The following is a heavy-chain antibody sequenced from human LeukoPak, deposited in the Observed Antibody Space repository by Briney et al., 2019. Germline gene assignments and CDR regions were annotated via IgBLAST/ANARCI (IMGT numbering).Heavy chain of an antibody. CDR2: ISYDGSNK. Sequence: GRSLRLSCAASGFTFSSYPMYWVRQAPGVGLEWVAVISYDGSNKYYADSVKGRFTISIDSSKNTLYLQMNSLRAEDTAVYYCARIKSDIVVVVAATDQTLDYWAREPWSPSPQ. D-gene: IGHD2-15*01. V-gene: IGHV3-30-3*01. CDR1: GFTFSSYP. J-gene: IGHJ4*02. CDR3: ARIKSDIVVVVAATDQTLDY.